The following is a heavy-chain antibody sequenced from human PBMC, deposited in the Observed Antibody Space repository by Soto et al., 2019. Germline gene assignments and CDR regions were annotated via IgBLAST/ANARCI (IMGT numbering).Heavy chain of an antibody. CDR3: ARVPGYSPYYYYYGMDV. CDR2: IYYSGST. Sequence: QVQLQESGPGLVKPSETLSLTCTVSGGSVSSGSYYWSWIRQPPGKALEWIGYIYYSGSTNYNPSLKSRVTISVDTSKNQFSLKLSSVTAADTAVYYCARVPGYSPYYYYYGMDVWGQGTTVTVSS. CDR1: GGSVSSGSYY. J-gene: IGHJ6*02. D-gene: IGHD3-9*01. V-gene: IGHV4-61*01.